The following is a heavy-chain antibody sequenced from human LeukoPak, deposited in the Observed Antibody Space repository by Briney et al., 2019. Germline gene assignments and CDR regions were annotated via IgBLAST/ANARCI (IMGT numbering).Heavy chain of an antibody. CDR1: GGSISSSSYY. D-gene: IGHD3-9*01. CDR3: ARVYFDWLFMSLWYFDL. Sequence: SETLSLTCTVSGGSISSSSYYWGWIRQPPGKGLEWIGSIYYSGSTYYNPSLKSRVTISVDTSKNQFSLELSSVTAADMAVYYCARVYFDWLFMSLWYFDLWGRGTLVTVSS. V-gene: IGHV4-39*07. J-gene: IGHJ2*01. CDR2: IYYSGST.